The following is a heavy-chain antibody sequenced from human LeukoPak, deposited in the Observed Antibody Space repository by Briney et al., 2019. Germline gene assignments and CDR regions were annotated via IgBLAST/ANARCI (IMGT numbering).Heavy chain of an antibody. V-gene: IGHV1-46*01. J-gene: IGHJ4*02. CDR1: GYTFTSNY. CDR3: ARTPTYYYDSSGYGGNGYYFDY. CDR2: IYPRDGST. D-gene: IGHD3-22*01. Sequence: ASVKVSCKASGYTFTSNYIHWVRQAPGQGLEWMGMIYPRDGSTSYAQKFQGRVTMTRDTSTSTVYMELSSLRSEDTAVYYCARTPTYYYDSSGYGGNGYYFDYWGQGTLVTVSS.